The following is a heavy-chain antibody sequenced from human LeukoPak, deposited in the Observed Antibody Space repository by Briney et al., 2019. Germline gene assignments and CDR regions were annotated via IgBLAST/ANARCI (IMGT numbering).Heavy chain of an antibody. Sequence: SETLSLTCTVSGGSISSGSYYWSWIRQPAGKGLEWIGRIYTSGSTNYNPSLKSRVTISVDTSKNQFSLKLSSATAADTAVYYCARQTTVTTALDYWGQGTLVTVSS. CDR1: GGSISSGSYY. J-gene: IGHJ4*02. CDR2: IYTSGST. V-gene: IGHV4-61*02. CDR3: ARQTTVTTALDY. D-gene: IGHD4-17*01.